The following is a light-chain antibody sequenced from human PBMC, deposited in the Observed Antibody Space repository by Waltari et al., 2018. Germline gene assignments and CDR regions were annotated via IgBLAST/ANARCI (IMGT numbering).Light chain of an antibody. CDR1: QSVSSY. V-gene: IGKV3-11*01. CDR3: QQRSNWPLT. J-gene: IGKJ4*01. CDR2: DAS. Sequence: EIVLTQSPATLSSSTGERATLSCRASQSVSSYLACYQQKRGQAPRLLIYDASNRATGIPARFSGSGSGTDFTLTISSLEPEDFAVYYCQQRSNWPLTFGGGTKVEIK.